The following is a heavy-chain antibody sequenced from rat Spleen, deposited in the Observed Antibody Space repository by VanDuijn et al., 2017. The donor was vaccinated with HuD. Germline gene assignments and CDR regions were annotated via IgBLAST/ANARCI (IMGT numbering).Heavy chain of an antibody. J-gene: IGHJ1*01. CDR3: TRKYTTDYYWYFDF. V-gene: IGHV5-31*01. CDR2: ITNTGGST. D-gene: IGHD1-6*01. Sequence: EVQLVESGGGLVQPGRSLQLSCVASGFTFNNYWMTWIRQAPGKGLEWIASITNTGGSTYYPDSVQGRFTISRDNAKSTLYLQMNSLRSEDTATYYCTRKYTTDYYWYFDFWGPGTMVTVSS. CDR1: GFTFNNYW.